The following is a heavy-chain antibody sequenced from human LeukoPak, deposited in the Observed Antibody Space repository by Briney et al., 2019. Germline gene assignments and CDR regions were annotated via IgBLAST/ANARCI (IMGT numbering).Heavy chain of an antibody. Sequence: PGGSLRLSCAASGFTFSDHYMDWVRQAPGKGLEWVGRTRNKANSYTTEYAASVKGRFTISRDDSKNSLYLQMNSLKTEDTAVYYCATHPDGSGSSRILYYWGQGTLVPVSS. CDR2: TRNKANSYTT. CDR3: ATHPDGSGSSRILYY. D-gene: IGHD3-10*01. J-gene: IGHJ4*02. V-gene: IGHV3-72*01. CDR1: GFTFSDHY.